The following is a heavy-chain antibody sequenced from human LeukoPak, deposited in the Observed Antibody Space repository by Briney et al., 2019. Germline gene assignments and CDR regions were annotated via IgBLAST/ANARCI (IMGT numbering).Heavy chain of an antibody. J-gene: IGHJ3*02. CDR2: IYYSGST. D-gene: IGHD5-18*01. CDR3: ARGRGYSYVIDAFDI. CDR1: GGPFSGYC. V-gene: IGHV4-59*01. Sequence: PSETLSLTCAVYGGPFSGYCWSWIRQPPGKGLEWIGYIYYSGSTNYNPSLKSRVTISVDTSKNQFSLKLSSVTAADTAVYYCARGRGYSYVIDAFDIWGQGTMVTVSS.